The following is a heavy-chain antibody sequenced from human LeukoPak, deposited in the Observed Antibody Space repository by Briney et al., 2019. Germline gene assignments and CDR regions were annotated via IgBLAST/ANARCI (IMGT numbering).Heavy chain of an antibody. CDR2: IHHLGNT. Sequence: PSETLSLTYSVSGVSLIGNNWWTWVRQSPGKALEWIGEIHHLGNTNYNPSLKSRVSMSLDKSKNELSLRLISVIAADTAVYYCARQQLIEGTFDYWGQGTLVTVSS. J-gene: IGHJ4*02. CDR3: ARQQLIEGTFDY. CDR1: GVSLIGNNW. V-gene: IGHV4-4*02. D-gene: IGHD2-21*01.